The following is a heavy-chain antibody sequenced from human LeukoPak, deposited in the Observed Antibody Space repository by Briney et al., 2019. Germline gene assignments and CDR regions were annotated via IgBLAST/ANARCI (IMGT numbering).Heavy chain of an antibody. Sequence: GGSLRLSCAASGFTFSSYGMHWVRQAPGKGLEWVAVISYDGSNKYYADSVKGRFTISRDNSKNTLYLQINSLRAEDTAVYYCAKGGGSVLRYFDWLPGYHDAFDIWGQGTMVTVSS. CDR2: ISYDGSNK. D-gene: IGHD3-9*01. CDR1: GFTFSSYG. V-gene: IGHV3-30*18. CDR3: AKGGGSVLRYFDWLPGYHDAFDI. J-gene: IGHJ3*02.